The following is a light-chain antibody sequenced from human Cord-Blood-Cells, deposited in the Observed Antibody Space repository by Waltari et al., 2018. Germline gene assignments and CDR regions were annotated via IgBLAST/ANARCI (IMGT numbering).Light chain of an antibody. CDR3: QQSYSTPFT. Sequence: DIQITQSPSSLSAAVGDRVTITCRTSQSISSYLNWYQQKPGKAPKLLTYAASSLQSGVPSRFSGSGSGTDFTLTISSLQPEDFATYYCQQSYSTPFTFGPGTKVDIK. V-gene: IGKV1-39*01. CDR1: QSISSY. CDR2: AAS. J-gene: IGKJ3*01.